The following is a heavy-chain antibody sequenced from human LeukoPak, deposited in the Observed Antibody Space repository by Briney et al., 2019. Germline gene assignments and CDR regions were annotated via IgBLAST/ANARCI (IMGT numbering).Heavy chain of an antibody. CDR1: RGTFSSYA. Sequence: SVKVSCKASRGTFSSYANSWVRHAPGQGLEWMGGIIPIFGTTIYAQKFQGRVTITADESTSTAYMELSSLKASDTAMYYCARHGLYSSSWSGGNIRGASYYYYYYMDVWGKGTTVTVSS. V-gene: IGHV1-69*13. J-gene: IGHJ6*03. CDR2: IIPIFGTT. D-gene: IGHD6-13*01. CDR3: ARHGLYSSSWSGGNIRGASYYYYYYMDV.